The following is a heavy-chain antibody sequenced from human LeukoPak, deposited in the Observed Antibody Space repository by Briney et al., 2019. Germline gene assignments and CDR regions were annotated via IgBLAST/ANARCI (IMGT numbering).Heavy chain of an antibody. J-gene: IGHJ4*02. CDR1: GFDFSGFY. Sequence: GGSLRLSCAASGFDFSGFYMHWVRQASGRGLEWVGLIRAKPTSYTTVYAASVKGRFSISRDDSKNTAYLQLNSLKAEDTAVYYCTRQDCSGGACSYVDYWGQGTLVTVSS. CDR2: IRAKPTSYTT. CDR3: TRQDCSGGACSYVDY. D-gene: IGHD2-15*01. V-gene: IGHV3-73*01.